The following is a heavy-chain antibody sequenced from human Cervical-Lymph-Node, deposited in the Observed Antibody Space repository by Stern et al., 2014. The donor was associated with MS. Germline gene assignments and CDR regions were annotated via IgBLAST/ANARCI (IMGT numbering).Heavy chain of an antibody. V-gene: IGHV3-74*02. Sequence: VQLVESGGGLVQPGGSLRLSCAASGLTFRTYWMHWVRQAPGQGQVWVSRINSDERRTTYADSVKGRFSISRDNAKNTLYLQMNSLRAEDTAVYYCARGVMAAATYAFDIWGQGTMVTISS. CDR3: ARGVMAAATYAFDI. CDR2: INSDERRT. CDR1: GLTFRTYW. D-gene: IGHD2-15*01. J-gene: IGHJ3*02.